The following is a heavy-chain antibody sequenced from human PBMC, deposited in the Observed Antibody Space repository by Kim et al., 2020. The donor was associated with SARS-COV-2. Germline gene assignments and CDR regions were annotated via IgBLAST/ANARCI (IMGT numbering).Heavy chain of an antibody. CDR1: GGSISSYY. J-gene: IGHJ6*02. CDR3: ARGARYYYYGMDV. Sequence: SETLSLTCTVSGGSISSYYWSWIRQPPGKGLEWIGYIYYSGSTNYNPSLKSRVTISVDTSKNQFSLKLSSVTAADTAVYYCARGARYYYYGMDVWGQGTTVTVSS. CDR2: IYYSGST. V-gene: IGHV4-59*01.